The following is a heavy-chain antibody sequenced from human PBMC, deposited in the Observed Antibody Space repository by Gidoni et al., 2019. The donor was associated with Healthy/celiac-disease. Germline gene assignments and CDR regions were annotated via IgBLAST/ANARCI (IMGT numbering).Heavy chain of an antibody. V-gene: IGHV1-8*02. Sequence: QVQLVQSGAEVKKPGASVKVSCKASGYTFTSYDINWGRQATGQGLEWMGWINPNRGNTGYAQEFQGRDTMTRSTSISTAYMELSSLRSEDTAVYYCARGRGVVGAGIHYRTLGYWGQGTLVTVSS. CDR2: INPNRGNT. CDR3: ARGRGVVGAGIHYRTLGY. J-gene: IGHJ4*02. D-gene: IGHD3-10*01. CDR1: GYTFTSYD.